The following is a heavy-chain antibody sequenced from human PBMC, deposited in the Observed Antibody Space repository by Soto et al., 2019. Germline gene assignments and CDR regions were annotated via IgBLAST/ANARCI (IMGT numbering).Heavy chain of an antibody. Sequence: SVKVSCKASGGTFSSYAISWVRQAPGQGLEWMGGIIPIFGTANYAQKFQGRVTITADESTSTAYMELSSLRSEDTAVYYCARVNNYYYGMDVWGQGTTVTVSS. CDR2: IIPIFGTA. J-gene: IGHJ6*02. V-gene: IGHV1-69*13. CDR1: GGTFSSYA. CDR3: ARVNNYYYGMDV.